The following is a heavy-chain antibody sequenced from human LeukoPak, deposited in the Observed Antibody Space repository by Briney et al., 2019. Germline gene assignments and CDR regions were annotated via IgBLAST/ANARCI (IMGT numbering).Heavy chain of an antibody. J-gene: IGHJ5*02. V-gene: IGHV3-7*03. CDR2: IKQDGSAK. CDR1: GFTFSSYW. CDR3: AGVAAARWFDP. D-gene: IGHD6-13*01. Sequence: GGSLRLSCAASGFTFSSYWMSWVRQAPGKGLEWVANIKQDGSAKYYVDSVKGRFTISRDNAENSLYLQMNSLRAEDTAVYYCAGVAAARWFDPWGQGTLVTVSS.